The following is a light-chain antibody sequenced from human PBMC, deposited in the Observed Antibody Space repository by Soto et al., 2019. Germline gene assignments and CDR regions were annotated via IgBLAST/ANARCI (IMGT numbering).Light chain of an antibody. J-gene: IGKJ5*01. V-gene: IGKV3-11*01. Sequence: EIVLTQSPATLSLSPGERATLSCRASQSVSSYLAWYQQKPGQAPRLPIYDASNRATGIPARFSGSGSGTDFTLTISSLEHEDFAVYYCQQRSNWPITFGQGTRLEIK. CDR3: QQRSNWPIT. CDR1: QSVSSY. CDR2: DAS.